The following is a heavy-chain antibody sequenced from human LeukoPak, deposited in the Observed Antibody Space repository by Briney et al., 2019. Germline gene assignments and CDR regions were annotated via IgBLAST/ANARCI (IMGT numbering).Heavy chain of an antibody. J-gene: IGHJ4*02. Sequence: ASVKVSCKASGYTLTSYDINWVRQATGQGLEWMGWMNPNSGNTGYAQKFQGRVTMTRNTSISTAYMELSSLRSEDTAVYYCARGQRGLKARGVILYYFDYWGQGTLVTVSS. V-gene: IGHV1-8*01. D-gene: IGHD3-10*01. CDR2: MNPNSGNT. CDR3: ARGQRGLKARGVILYYFDY. CDR1: GYTLTSYD.